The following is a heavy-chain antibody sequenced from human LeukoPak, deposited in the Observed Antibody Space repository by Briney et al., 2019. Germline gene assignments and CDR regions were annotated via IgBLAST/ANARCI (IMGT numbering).Heavy chain of an antibody. D-gene: IGHD2-21*01. CDR1: GYTFTNHG. J-gene: IGHJ4*02. CDR2: ISTYNGNR. CDR3: ARSRSRPLHPPHQKSQSYFDY. Sequence: ASVKVSCKASGYTFTNHGVTWVRQAPGQGLEWMGWISTYNGNRHYSQKVHDRATMTTDTSTSTAYMELRSLRSDDTAVYYCARSRSRPLHPPHQKSQSYFDYWGGGTLVTVSS. V-gene: IGHV1-18*01.